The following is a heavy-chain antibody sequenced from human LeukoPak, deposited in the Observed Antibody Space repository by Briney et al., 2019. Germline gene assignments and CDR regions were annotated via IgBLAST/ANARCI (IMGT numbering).Heavy chain of an antibody. J-gene: IGHJ3*02. CDR2: IYYSGST. CDR1: GGSFSGYY. D-gene: IGHD3-22*01. CDR3: ARLDYYDSSGYGI. Sequence: SETLSLTCTVYGGSFSGYYWSWIRQPPGKGLEWIGYIYYSGSTNYNPSLKSRVTISVDTSKNQFSLKLSSVTAADTAVYYCARLDYYDSSGYGIWGQGTMVTVSS. V-gene: IGHV4-59*08.